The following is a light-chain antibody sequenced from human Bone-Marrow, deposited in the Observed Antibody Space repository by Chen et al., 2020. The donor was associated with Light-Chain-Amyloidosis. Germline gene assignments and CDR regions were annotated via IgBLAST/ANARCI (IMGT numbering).Light chain of an antibody. J-gene: IGLJ1*01. V-gene: IGLV2-14*01. CDR2: EVT. CDR1: SSDVGGDNH. Sequence: QSALTQPASVSGSPGQSITISCTGTSSDVGGDNHVSGYQPHPDNAPKLMIYEVTNRPSWVPACFAGAESDNTASLTSSLLETDDEADYVCRSYAIANTLIVGSGTKVTVL. CDR3: RSYAIANTLI.